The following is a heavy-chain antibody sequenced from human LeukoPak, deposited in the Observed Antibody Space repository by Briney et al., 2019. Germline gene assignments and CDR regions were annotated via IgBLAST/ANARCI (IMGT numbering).Heavy chain of an antibody. CDR1: GFTFSNYW. V-gene: IGHV3-74*01. CDR3: ARGVTMVRGVIDY. CDR2: ISSDGSST. J-gene: IGHJ4*02. Sequence: PGGSLRLSCAASGFTFSNYWVHWVRQAPGKGLVLVSRISSDGSSTTYADSVKGRFTISRDNAKNTLYLQMNSLRAEDTAVYYCARGVTMVRGVIDYWGQGTLVTVSS. D-gene: IGHD3-10*01.